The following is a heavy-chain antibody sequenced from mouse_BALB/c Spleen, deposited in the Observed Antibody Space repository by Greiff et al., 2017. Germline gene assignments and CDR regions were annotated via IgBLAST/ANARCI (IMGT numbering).Heavy chain of an antibody. CDR3: ARRGGYLYYAMDY. D-gene: IGHD2-2*01. CDR2: ISSGSSTI. J-gene: IGHJ4*01. Sequence: EVKLMESGGGLVQPGGSRKLSCAASGFTFSSFGMHWVRQAPEKGLEWVAYISSGSSTIYYADTVKGRFTISRDNPKNTLFLQMTSLRSEDTAMYYCARRGGYLYYAMDYWGQGTSVTVSS. CDR1: GFTFSSFG. V-gene: IGHV5-17*02.